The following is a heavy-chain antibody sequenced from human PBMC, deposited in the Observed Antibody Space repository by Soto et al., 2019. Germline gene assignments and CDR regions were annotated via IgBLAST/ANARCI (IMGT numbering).Heavy chain of an antibody. CDR2: IYYSGST. J-gene: IGHJ5*02. D-gene: IGHD2-2*01. Sequence: SETLSLTCTVSGGSISSYYWSWIRQPPGKGLEWIGYIYYSGSTNYNPSLKSRVTISVDTSKNQFSLKLSSVTAADTAVYYCARGSYCSSTSCPSFWMDWFDPWGQGTLVTVSS. CDR3: ARGSYCSSTSCPSFWMDWFDP. CDR1: GGSISSYY. V-gene: IGHV4-59*12.